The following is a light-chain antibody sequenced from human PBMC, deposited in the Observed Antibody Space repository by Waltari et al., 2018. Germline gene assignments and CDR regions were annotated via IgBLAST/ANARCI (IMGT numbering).Light chain of an antibody. J-gene: IGKJ1*01. CDR2: KAS. V-gene: IGKV1-5*03. CDR3: QQYNSYPWT. Sequence: DIQMTQSPSTLSASVGDRVTITCRASQSFSSYLAWYQQRPGKAPKLLIYKASSLDNGVPSRFSGSGSGTEFTLTISSLQPDDFATYYCQQYNSYPWTFGQGTKVEI. CDR1: QSFSSY.